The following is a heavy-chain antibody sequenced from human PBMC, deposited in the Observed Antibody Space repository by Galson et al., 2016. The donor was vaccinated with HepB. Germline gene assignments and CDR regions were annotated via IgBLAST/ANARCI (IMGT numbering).Heavy chain of an antibody. V-gene: IGHV3-30*18. D-gene: IGHD2-15*01. CDR2: LSYNGLNQ. CDR3: TKQVAEGGLGDT. Sequence: SLRLSCAASGFVFSNYGMHWVRQAPGKGLEWVAGLSYNGLNQHYPDSLMGRFTVSRDNSQGIMYLQMDSLRPDDTAVSDCTKQVAEGGLGDTWGQGTVVTVSP. J-gene: IGHJ5*02. CDR1: GFVFSNYG.